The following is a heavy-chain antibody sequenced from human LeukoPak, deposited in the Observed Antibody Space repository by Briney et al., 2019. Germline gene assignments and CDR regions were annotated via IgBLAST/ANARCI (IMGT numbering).Heavy chain of an antibody. CDR2: ISAYNGNT. J-gene: IGHJ4*02. Sequence: ASVKVSCKASGYTFTSYGISWVRQAPGQGLEWMGWISAYNGNTDYAQKLQGRVTMTTDTSTSTAYMELRSLRSDDTAVYYCAREEGDYYDSSGYPRRFDYWGQGTLVTVSS. CDR1: GYTFTSYG. V-gene: IGHV1-18*01. CDR3: AREEGDYYDSSGYPRRFDY. D-gene: IGHD3-22*01.